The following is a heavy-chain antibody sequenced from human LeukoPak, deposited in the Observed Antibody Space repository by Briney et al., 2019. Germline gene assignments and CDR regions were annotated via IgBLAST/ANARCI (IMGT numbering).Heavy chain of an antibody. CDR1: GFTFSSYA. CDR2: ISRSGVAT. J-gene: IGHJ4*02. CDR3: AKHSHDGSAPYYEVQLDY. D-gene: IGHD3-22*01. Sequence: GGSLRLSCAASGFTFSSYAMHWVRQAPGKGLEWVSTISRSGVATYYANSVKGRFTISRDNSKNTAYLQMSNLRAEDTAMYYCAKHSHDGSAPYYEVQLDYWGQGTLVTVSS. V-gene: IGHV3-23*01.